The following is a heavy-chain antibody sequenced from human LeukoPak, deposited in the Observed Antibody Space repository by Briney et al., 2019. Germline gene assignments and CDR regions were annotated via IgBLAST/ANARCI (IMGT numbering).Heavy chain of an antibody. Sequence: GGSLRLSCAASGFTFSSYEMNWVRQAPGKGLEWVSYISSSGSTIYYADSVKGRFTISRDNAKNSLYLQMNSLRAEDTAVYYCARSWYYDSSGPERGFDIWGQGTMVTVSS. J-gene: IGHJ3*02. CDR1: GFTFSSYE. D-gene: IGHD3-22*01. CDR3: ARSWYYDSSGPERGFDI. CDR2: ISSSGSTI. V-gene: IGHV3-48*03.